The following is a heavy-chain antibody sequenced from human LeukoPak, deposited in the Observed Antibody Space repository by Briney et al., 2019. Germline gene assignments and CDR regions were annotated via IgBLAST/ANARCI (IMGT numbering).Heavy chain of an antibody. CDR1: GGSFSGYY. CDR3: ARGRYGAPWYYYYMDV. J-gene: IGHJ6*03. V-gene: IGHV4-34*01. D-gene: IGHD4-17*01. Sequence: PSQTLSLTCAVYGGSFSGYYWSWIRQPPGKGLEWIGEINHSGGTNYNPSLKSRVTISVDTSKNQFSLKLSSVTAADTAVYYCARGRYGAPWYYYYMDVWGKGTTVTVSS. CDR2: INHSGGT.